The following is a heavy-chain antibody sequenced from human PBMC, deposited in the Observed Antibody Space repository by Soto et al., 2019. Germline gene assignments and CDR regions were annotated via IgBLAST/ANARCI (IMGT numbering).Heavy chain of an antibody. Sequence: GASVKVSCKASGYSFTSLDINWVRQTAGQGLEWMGWMQPSTGRTGYAQKFKGRVTMTRDTSINTAYMKLTTLTSDDTAFYYCARGVSAGVDYWGQGTLVTVSS. J-gene: IGHJ4*02. CDR1: GYSFTSLD. D-gene: IGHD1-26*01. V-gene: IGHV1-8*01. CDR3: ARGVSAGVDY. CDR2: MQPSTGRT.